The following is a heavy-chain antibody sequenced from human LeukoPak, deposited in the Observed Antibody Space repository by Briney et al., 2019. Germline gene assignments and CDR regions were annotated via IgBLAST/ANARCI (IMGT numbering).Heavy chain of an antibody. CDR1: GFTLSTFA. D-gene: IGHD3-10*01. CDR2: ISGGVGST. J-gene: IGHJ4*02. Sequence: SGGSLRLSCAASGFTLSTFAMSWVRQAPGKGLEWVPSISGGVGSTNYADSVKGRFTVSRDNSKNTLYLQMNSLRAEDTAVYYCAKDYYGSGNLPSDYWGQGTLVTVFS. CDR3: AKDYYGSGNLPSDY. V-gene: IGHV3-23*01.